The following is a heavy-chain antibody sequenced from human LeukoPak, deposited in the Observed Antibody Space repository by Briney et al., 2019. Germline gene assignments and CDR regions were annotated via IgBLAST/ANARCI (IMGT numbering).Heavy chain of an antibody. J-gene: IGHJ6*02. Sequence: ASVKVSCKASGGTFSSYAISWVRQAPGQGLEWMGRIIPILGIANYAQKFQGRVTMTRNTSISTAYMELSSLRSEDTAVYYCARGYGMDVWGQGTTVTVSS. V-gene: IGHV1-69*04. CDR1: GGTFSSYA. CDR2: IIPILGIA. CDR3: ARGYGMDV.